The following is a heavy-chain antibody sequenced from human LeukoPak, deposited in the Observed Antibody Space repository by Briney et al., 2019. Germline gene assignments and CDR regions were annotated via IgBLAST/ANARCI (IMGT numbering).Heavy chain of an antibody. D-gene: IGHD5-18*01. Sequence: SETLSLTCTVSGGSISSHYWSWIRQPPGKGLEWIGYLYDYGKTKHNPSLNSRLTLSADTSKNQFSLRLSSVTAADTAVYFCATIKRGNIFGYFDFWGQEILVAVPS. CDR1: GGSISSHY. CDR2: LYDYGKT. CDR3: ATIKRGNIFGYFDF. J-gene: IGHJ4*02. V-gene: IGHV4-59*11.